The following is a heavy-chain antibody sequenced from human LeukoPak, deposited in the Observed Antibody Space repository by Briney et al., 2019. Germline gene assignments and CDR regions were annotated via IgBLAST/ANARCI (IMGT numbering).Heavy chain of an antibody. CDR2: ISSSSTYI. V-gene: IGHV3-21*01. Sequence: GGSLRLSCAASGFTFSSYSMNWVRQAPGKGLEWVSSISSSSTYIYYADSVKGRFTISRDNAKNSLYLQMNSLRAEDTAVYYCARDGSTVPNYYFDYWGQGTLVTVSS. CDR1: GFTFSSYS. D-gene: IGHD4-11*01. J-gene: IGHJ4*02. CDR3: ARDGSTVPNYYFDY.